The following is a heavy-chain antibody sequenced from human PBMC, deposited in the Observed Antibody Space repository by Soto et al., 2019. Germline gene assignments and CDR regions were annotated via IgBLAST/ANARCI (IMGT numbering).Heavy chain of an antibody. CDR1: GYTFTRNA. D-gene: IGHD3-3*01. CDR3: ARTSLYDFWSGYYGPTPRGYFDY. CDR2: IDAGNGNT. V-gene: IGHV1-3*01. Sequence: ASVKVSCKASGYTFTRNAIHWVRQAPGQRLEWIGKIDAGNGNTKYSEKFQGRVTITRDTSASAAYMELSTLRSEDTAVYYCARTSLYDFWSGYYGPTPRGYFDYWGQGTLVTVSS. J-gene: IGHJ4*02.